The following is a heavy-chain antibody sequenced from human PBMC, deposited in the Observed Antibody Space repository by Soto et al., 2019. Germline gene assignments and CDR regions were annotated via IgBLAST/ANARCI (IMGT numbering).Heavy chain of an antibody. V-gene: IGHV3-53*01. CDR1: GLTGSSYH. J-gene: IGHJ5*02. D-gene: IGHD6-19*01. CDR3: ARDRALSDGSGRSGGWFDP. CDR2: IYSGGGI. Sequence: EVQLVESGGGLVQPGGSLRLSCAASGLTGSSYHMSWVRQTPGKGLEWVSGIYSGGGIYYADSVKGRFTISRDNSKNTLYLQMNSLRVEDTAVYYCARDRALSDGSGRSGGWFDPWGQGTLVTVSS.